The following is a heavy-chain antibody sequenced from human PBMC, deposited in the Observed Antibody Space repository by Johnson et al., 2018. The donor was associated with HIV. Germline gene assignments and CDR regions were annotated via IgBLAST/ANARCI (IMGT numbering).Heavy chain of an antibody. CDR1: GFTFSSYV. Sequence: QVQLVESGGGAVQPGESLGLSCAASGFTFSSYVMHWVRQAPGKGLEWVALISYDASNKFYADSVKGRFTISRDKTKKTLYLQMNSLRVEDTAVYYCARAANVVLPAGTFDIWGRGTMVTVSS. V-gene: IGHV3-30*04. CDR3: ARAANVVLPAGTFDI. J-gene: IGHJ3*02. CDR2: ISYDASNK. D-gene: IGHD2-2*01.